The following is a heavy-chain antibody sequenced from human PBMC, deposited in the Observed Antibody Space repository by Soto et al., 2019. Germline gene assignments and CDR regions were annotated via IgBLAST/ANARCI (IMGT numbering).Heavy chain of an antibody. CDR1: GFTFSSYG. CDR3: SRGVLRFFGGVDY. Sequence: QVQLVESGGGVVQPGRSLRLSCAASGFTFSSYGMHWVRQAPGKGLEWVAVIWYDGSNKYYADSVKGRFTISRDNSKNSLYLQMNSLRAEDTAVYYWSRGVLRFFGGVDYWGQGTLVTVSS. CDR2: IWYDGSNK. D-gene: IGHD3-3*01. J-gene: IGHJ4*02. V-gene: IGHV3-33*01.